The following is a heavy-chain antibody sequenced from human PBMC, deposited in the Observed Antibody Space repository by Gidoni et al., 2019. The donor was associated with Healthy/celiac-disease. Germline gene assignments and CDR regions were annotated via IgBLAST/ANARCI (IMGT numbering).Heavy chain of an antibody. D-gene: IGHD3-9*01. CDR2: ISTSGST. V-gene: IGHV4-61*02. CDR1: GGSISSGSYY. Sequence: QVQLQESGPGMVKPSQTLSITCTVAGGSISSGSYYLSWIRQPAGKGLEWIGRISTSGSTNYNPSLKIRVTMSVDTSKNQFSLKLSSVTAADPAVYYCAREPLSSPSLTAGGAVDYWGQGTLVTVSS. J-gene: IGHJ4*02. CDR3: AREPLSSPSLTAGGAVDY.